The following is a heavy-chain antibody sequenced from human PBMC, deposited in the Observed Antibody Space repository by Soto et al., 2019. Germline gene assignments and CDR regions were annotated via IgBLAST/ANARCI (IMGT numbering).Heavy chain of an antibody. D-gene: IGHD3-22*01. CDR3: AKDYYDSSGYGSPYYFDY. V-gene: IGHV3-30*18. CDR2: ISYDGSNK. J-gene: IGHJ4*02. CDR1: GFTFSSYG. Sequence: QVQPVESGGGVVQPGRSLRLSCAASGFTFSSYGTHWVRQAPGKGLEWVAVISYDGSNKYYADSVKGRFTISRDNSKNTLYLQMNSLRAEDTAVYYCAKDYYDSSGYGSPYYFDYWGQGTLVTVSS.